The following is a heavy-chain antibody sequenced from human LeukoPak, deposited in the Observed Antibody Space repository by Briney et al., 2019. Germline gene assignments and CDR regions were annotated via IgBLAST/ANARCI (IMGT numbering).Heavy chain of an antibody. Sequence: PSETLSLTCTVSGGSMGSSSYYWGWIRQPPGKGLEWIGSIYYSGSTYYNPSLKSRVTISVDTSKNQFSLKLSSVTAADTAVFYCARAKGGEFDYWGQGTLFTVSS. J-gene: IGHJ4*02. CDR2: IYYSGST. CDR3: ARAKGGEFDY. V-gene: IGHV4-39*01. CDR1: GGSMGSSSYY. D-gene: IGHD3-10*01.